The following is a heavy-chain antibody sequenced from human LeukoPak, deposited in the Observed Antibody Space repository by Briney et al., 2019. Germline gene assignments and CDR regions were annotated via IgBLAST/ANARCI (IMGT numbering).Heavy chain of an antibody. D-gene: IGHD6-13*01. Sequence: GGSLRLSCAVSGFTTSTYAMSWVRQAPGKGLEWVSGISGGGGDNTYYADSVKGRFTISRDNSKNTLHLQMSSLRAEDTAVYYCAKGYSSSWYSVHDHWGQGTLVTVSS. CDR2: ISGGGGDNT. J-gene: IGHJ4*02. CDR1: GFTTSTYA. V-gene: IGHV3-23*01. CDR3: AKGYSSSWYSVHDH.